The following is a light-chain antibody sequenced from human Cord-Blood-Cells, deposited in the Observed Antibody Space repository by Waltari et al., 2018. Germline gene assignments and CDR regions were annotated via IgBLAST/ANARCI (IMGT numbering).Light chain of an antibody. Sequence: DIQMTQSPSSLSASVGDRVTITCRASQSISSYLNWYQQKPGKAPKLLIYAASSLQSVVPSRFSVSGSGTDFTLTISSLQPEDFATYYCQQSYSTPCTFGPGTKVDI. V-gene: IGKV1-39*01. J-gene: IGKJ3*01. CDR3: QQSYSTPCT. CDR2: AAS. CDR1: QSISSY.